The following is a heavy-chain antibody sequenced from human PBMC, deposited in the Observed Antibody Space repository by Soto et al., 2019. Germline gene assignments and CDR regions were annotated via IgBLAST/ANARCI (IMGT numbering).Heavy chain of an antibody. Sequence: GASVKVSFKASGYTFTGYYMHWLRQAPGQGLEWMGWINPNSGGTNYAQKFQGRVTMTRDTSISTAYMELSRLRSDDTAVYYCARDLGIVVVPAAIYYYYYGMDVWGQGTTVTVSS. CDR3: ARDLGIVVVPAAIYYYYYGMDV. CDR1: GYTFTGYY. J-gene: IGHJ6*02. V-gene: IGHV1-2*02. CDR2: INPNSGGT. D-gene: IGHD2-2*01.